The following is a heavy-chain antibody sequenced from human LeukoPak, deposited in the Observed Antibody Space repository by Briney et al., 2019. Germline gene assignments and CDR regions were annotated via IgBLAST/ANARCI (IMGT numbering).Heavy chain of an antibody. Sequence: SVTVSCTASGGTFSSYAISWVRQAPGQGLEWMGGIIPIFGTANYAQKFQGRVTITADESTSTAYMELSSLRSEDTAVYYCARTTIFGVVYFDYWGQGTLVTVSS. J-gene: IGHJ4*02. V-gene: IGHV1-69*01. D-gene: IGHD3-3*01. CDR2: IIPIFGTA. CDR3: ARTTIFGVVYFDY. CDR1: GGTFSSYA.